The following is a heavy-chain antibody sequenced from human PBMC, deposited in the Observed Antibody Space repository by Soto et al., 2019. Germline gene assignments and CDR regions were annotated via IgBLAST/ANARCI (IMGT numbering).Heavy chain of an antibody. V-gene: IGHV4-34*01. CDR1: GGSFSGYY. CDR3: ARVKAAAGYYYGMDV. CDR2: INHSGST. J-gene: IGHJ6*02. D-gene: IGHD6-13*01. Sequence: QVQLQQWGAGLLKPSETLSLTCAVYGGSFSGYYWSWIRQPPAKGLEWIGEINHSGSTNYNPSLKSRVTISVDPSKNKFSLKLSSVTAADTAVYYCARVKAAAGYYYGMDVWGQGTKVTVSS.